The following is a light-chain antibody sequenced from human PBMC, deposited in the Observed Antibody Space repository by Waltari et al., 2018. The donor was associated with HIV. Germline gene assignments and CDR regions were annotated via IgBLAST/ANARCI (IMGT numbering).Light chain of an antibody. J-gene: IGLJ2*01. CDR3: GTWDSSLSAGWGV. CDR2: DNN. CDR1: SSNIGNNY. V-gene: IGLV1-51*01. Sequence: QSVLTQPPSVSAAPGQKVTISCSGSSSNIGNNYVSWYQQLPGTAPKLLIYDNNKRPSGIPDRFSGSKSGTSATLGITGLQTGDEADYYCGTWDSSLSAGWGVFDGGTKLTVL.